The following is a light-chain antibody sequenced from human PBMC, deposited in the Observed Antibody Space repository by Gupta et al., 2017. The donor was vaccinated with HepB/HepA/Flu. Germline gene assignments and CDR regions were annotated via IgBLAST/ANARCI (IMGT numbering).Light chain of an antibody. V-gene: IGLV1-40*01. CDR3: QSYDSSLSGRGV. CDR1: SSNIGAGYD. CDR2: GNS. Sequence: QSVLTQPPSVSGAPGQRVTISCTGSSSNIGAGYDVHWYQQLPGTAHKLLIYGNSNRPSGVPDRFSGSKSGTSASPAITGLQAEDEADYYCQSYDSSLSGRGVCGGGTKMTV. J-gene: IGLJ2*01.